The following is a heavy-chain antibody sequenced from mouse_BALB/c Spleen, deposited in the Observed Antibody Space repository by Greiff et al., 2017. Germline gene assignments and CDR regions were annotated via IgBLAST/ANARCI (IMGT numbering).Heavy chain of an antibody. Sequence: VMLVESGPGLVAPSQSLSITCTVSGFSLTSYGVHWVRQPPGKGLEWLGVIWAGGSTNYNSALMSRLSISKDNSKSQVFLKMNSLQTDDTAMYYCAREGGGYYYGSSFDYWGQGTTLTVSS. D-gene: IGHD1-1*01. CDR2: IWAGGST. CDR1: GFSLTSYG. J-gene: IGHJ2*01. V-gene: IGHV2-9*02. CDR3: AREGGGYYYGSSFDY.